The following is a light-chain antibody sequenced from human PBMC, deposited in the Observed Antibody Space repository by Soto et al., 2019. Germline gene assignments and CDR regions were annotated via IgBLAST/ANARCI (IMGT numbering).Light chain of an antibody. CDR1: QSVSSSY. CDR2: GAS. V-gene: IGKV3-20*01. J-gene: IGKJ5*01. CDR3: QQYGSSPWT. Sequence: VLTRSPGGLSLSPGERGTLSCRASQSVSSSYVAWYQQKPGQAPRLLIYGASSRATGIPDRFSGSGSGTDFTLTISRLEPEDFAVYYCQQYGSSPWTFGQGTRLEIK.